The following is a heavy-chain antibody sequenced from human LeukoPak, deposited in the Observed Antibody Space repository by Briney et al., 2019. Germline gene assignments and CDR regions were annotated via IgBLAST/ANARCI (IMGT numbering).Heavy chain of an antibody. V-gene: IGHV4-59*01. Sequence: SETLSLTCSVSGGSISSFYWSWIRQPPGKGLEWIGYIYSTGSTDYNPSLKSRVTISVDTSKNQFSLKLTSVTAVDTAVYYCARGSLTFDYWGQGTLVTVSS. J-gene: IGHJ4*02. D-gene: IGHD3-9*01. CDR2: IYSTGST. CDR3: ARGSLTFDY. CDR1: GGSISSFY.